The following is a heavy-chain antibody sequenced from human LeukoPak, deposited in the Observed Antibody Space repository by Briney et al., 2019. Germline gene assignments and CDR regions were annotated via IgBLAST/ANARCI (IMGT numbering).Heavy chain of an antibody. CDR3: AKDSSGYYSVIDY. J-gene: IGHJ4*02. CDR1: GFTFSSYG. D-gene: IGHD3-22*01. Sequence: GRSLRLSCAASGFTFSSYGMHWVRQAPGKGLEWVAVISYDGSNKYYADSVKGRFTISRDNSKNTLYLQMNSLRAEDTAVYYCAKDSSGYYSVIDYWGQRTLVTVSS. V-gene: IGHV3-30*18. CDR2: ISYDGSNK.